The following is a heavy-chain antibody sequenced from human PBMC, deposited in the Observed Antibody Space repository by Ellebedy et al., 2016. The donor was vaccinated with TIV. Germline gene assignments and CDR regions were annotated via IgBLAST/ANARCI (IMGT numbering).Heavy chain of an antibody. D-gene: IGHD6-13*01. J-gene: IGHJ4*02. V-gene: IGHV3-7*01. Sequence: GESLKISXAASVIPFSSSWMSWVRQPPGKGLEWVANINPDGSAKSYVDSVKGRFTISRDNARNSLYLQMSSLRVEDTAVYYCAGWGISQDWGQGTLVTVSS. CDR3: AGWGISQD. CDR2: INPDGSAK. CDR1: VIPFSSSW.